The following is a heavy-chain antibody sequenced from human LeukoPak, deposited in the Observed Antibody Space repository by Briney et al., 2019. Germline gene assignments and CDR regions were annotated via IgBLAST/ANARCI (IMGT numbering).Heavy chain of an antibody. D-gene: IGHD3-10*01. CDR3: ARGFFEFLPKGYYYGMGV. CDR1: GGSISTYY. CDR2: VYYNDNT. J-gene: IGHJ6*02. V-gene: IGHV4-59*01. Sequence: PSETLSLTCTVSGGSISTYYWSWLRQPPGKGLQWIGYVYYNDNTKYNPSLWSRVTMSVDTSKNQFSLKMTSVTAADTAVYFCARGFFEFLPKGYYYGMGVWGLGTTVTVSS.